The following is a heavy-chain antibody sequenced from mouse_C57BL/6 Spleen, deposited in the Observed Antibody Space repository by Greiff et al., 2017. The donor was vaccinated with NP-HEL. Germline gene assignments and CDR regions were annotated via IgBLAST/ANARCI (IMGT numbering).Heavy chain of an antibody. CDR1: GYTFTSYW. CDR3: TSGYYCGSRKEDFAY. D-gene: IGHD1-1*01. Sequence: EVQLQQSGTVLARPGASVKMSCKTSGYTFTSYWMHWVKQRPGQGLEWIGAIYPGNSDTSYNQKFKGKAKLTAVQSASTAYMELSSLTNEDSAVYDCTSGYYCGSRKEDFAYWGQGTTLTVSS. J-gene: IGHJ2*01. V-gene: IGHV1-5*01. CDR2: IYPGNSDT.